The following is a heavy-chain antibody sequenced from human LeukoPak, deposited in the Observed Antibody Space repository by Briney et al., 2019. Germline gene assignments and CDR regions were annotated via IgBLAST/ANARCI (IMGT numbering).Heavy chain of an antibody. V-gene: IGHV4-34*01. CDR3: ARAGSFYYDTGGYYPFDY. CDR1: GESFSGYY. CDR2: INHSGTT. Sequence: SETLSLTCAVYGESFSGYYWSWIHQPPGKGLEWIGEINHSGTTNYNPSLKSRVTISVDTSKNQFSLNLNSVTAADTAVYYCARAGSFYYDTGGYYPFDYWGQGTLVTVSS. D-gene: IGHD3-22*01. J-gene: IGHJ4*02.